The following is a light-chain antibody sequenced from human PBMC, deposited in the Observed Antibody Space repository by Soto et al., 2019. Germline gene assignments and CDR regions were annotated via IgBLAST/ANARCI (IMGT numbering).Light chain of an antibody. Sequence: DIQMTQSPSILSASVGDRVTITCRASQSISSWLAWYQQKPGQAPNLLINKASHLASGIPSRFSGSGSGTEFPLTISSLHPGDVVTYCCQRYNTYSEAFGQGTKVDI. CDR3: QRYNTYSEA. CDR2: KAS. J-gene: IGKJ1*01. CDR1: QSISSW. V-gene: IGKV1-5*03.